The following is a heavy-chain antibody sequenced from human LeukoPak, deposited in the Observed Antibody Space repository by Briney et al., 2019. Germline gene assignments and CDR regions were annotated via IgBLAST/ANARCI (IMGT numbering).Heavy chain of an antibody. D-gene: IGHD3-10*01. V-gene: IGHV3-30*03. CDR1: GFTFSSYG. CDR3: VFEGRADAFDI. CDR2: ISYDGSNK. Sequence: PGRSLRLCCAASGFTFSSYGMHWVRQAPGKGLEWVAVISYDGSNKYYADSVKGRFTISRDNSKNTLYLQMNSLRAEDTAVYYCVFEGRADAFDIWGQGTMVTVSS. J-gene: IGHJ3*02.